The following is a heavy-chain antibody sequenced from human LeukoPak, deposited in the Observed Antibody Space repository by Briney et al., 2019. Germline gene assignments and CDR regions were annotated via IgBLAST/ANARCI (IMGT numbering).Heavy chain of an antibody. V-gene: IGHV4-39*01. D-gene: IGHD3-10*01. CDR2: IYYSGST. CDR1: SGSISSSSYY. J-gene: IGHJ6*03. Sequence: PSETLSLTCTVSSGSISSSSYYWGWIRQPPGKGLEWIGTIYYSGSTYYNPSLKSRVTVSLDTSKNQFSLKLSSVTATDTAVYYCARQLYSSGSYYAPMDVWGKGTTVTISS. CDR3: ARQLYSSGSYYAPMDV.